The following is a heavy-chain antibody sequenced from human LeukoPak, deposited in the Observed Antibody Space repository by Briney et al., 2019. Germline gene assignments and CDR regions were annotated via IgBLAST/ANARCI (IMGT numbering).Heavy chain of an antibody. CDR1: GGSISSYY. J-gene: IGHJ4*02. V-gene: IGHV4-4*07. CDR3: AREGAYSSGWYSSFFVDY. Sequence: PSETLSLTCTVSGGSISSYYWSWIRQPAGKGLEWIGRIYTSGSTNYNPSLKSRVTMSVDTSKNQFSLKLSSVTAADTAVYYCAREGAYSSGWYSSFFVDYWGQGTLVTVSS. D-gene: IGHD6-19*01. CDR2: IYTSGST.